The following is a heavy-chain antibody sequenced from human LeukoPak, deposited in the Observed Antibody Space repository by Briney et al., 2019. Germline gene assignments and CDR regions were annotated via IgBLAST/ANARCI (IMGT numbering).Heavy chain of an antibody. D-gene: IGHD6-19*01. V-gene: IGHV3-30*01. J-gene: IGHJ4*02. CDR3: ARGRPYSSGWYFDY. Sequence: AGGSLRLSCAASGFTFSSYAMHWVRQAPGKGLEWVAVISYDGSNKYYADSVKGRFTISRDNSKNTLYLQMNSLRAEDTAVNYCARGRPYSSGWYFDYWGQGTLVTVSS. CDR1: GFTFSSYA. CDR2: ISYDGSNK.